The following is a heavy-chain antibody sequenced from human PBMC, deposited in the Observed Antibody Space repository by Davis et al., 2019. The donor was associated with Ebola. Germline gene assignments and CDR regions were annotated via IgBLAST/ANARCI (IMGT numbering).Heavy chain of an antibody. V-gene: IGHV3-23*01. Sequence: PGGSLRLSCAASGFTFSSFAMTWVRQAPGKGLEWVAQITNTGDSTYYADSVKGRFTISRDNSKKTLFLQMNSLKVEDTAVYYCASPDFEYGSYRAFDYWGQGTLVGVSS. CDR1: GFTFSSFA. D-gene: IGHD3-10*01. CDR3: ASPDFEYGSYRAFDY. J-gene: IGHJ4*02. CDR2: ITNTGDST.